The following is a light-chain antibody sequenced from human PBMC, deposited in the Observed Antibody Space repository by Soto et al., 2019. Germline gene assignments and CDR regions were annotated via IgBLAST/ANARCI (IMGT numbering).Light chain of an antibody. CDR3: SSYAGNNNYVV. CDR1: SSDVGGYNY. CDR2: EVS. Sequence: QSVLTQPPSASGSPGQSVTISCTGTSSDVGGYNYVSWYQQPPGKAPKLMIYEVSKRPSGVPDRFSGSTSGNTASLTVSGLPAEDEADYFCSSYAGNNNYVVFGGGTKLTVL. V-gene: IGLV2-8*01. J-gene: IGLJ2*01.